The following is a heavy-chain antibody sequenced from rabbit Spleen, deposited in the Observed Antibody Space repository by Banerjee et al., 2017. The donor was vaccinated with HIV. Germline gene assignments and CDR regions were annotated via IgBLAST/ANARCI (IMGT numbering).Heavy chain of an antibody. D-gene: IGHD8-1*01. Sequence: QSLEESGGDLVNPGGSLTLTCTASGFSLSSYYMNWVRQAPGKGLELIGYIDPVFGITYYANWVNGRFSISRENAQNTVFLQMTSLTAADTATYFCARDGAGGSYFALWGQGTLVTVS. CDR3: ARDGAGGSYFAL. CDR2: IDPVFGIT. J-gene: IGHJ4*01. V-gene: IGHV1S40*01. CDR1: GFSLSSYY.